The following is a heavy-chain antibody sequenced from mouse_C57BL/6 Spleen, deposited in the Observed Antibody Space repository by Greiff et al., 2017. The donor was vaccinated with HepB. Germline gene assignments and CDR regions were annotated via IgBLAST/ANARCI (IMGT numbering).Heavy chain of an antibody. Sequence: VQLQQSGAELMKPGASVKLSCKATGYTFTGYWIEWVKQRPGHGLEWIGEILPGSGNTNYNEKFKGKATFTADTSSNTAYMQLSSLTTEDSAIYYCARNDGYPDWLMDYWGQGTSVTVSS. CDR3: ARNDGYPDWLMDY. D-gene: IGHD2-3*01. V-gene: IGHV1-9*01. J-gene: IGHJ4*01. CDR1: GYTFTGYW. CDR2: ILPGSGNT.